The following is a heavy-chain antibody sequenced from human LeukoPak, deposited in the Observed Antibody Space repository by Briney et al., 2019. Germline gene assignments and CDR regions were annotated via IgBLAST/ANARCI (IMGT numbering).Heavy chain of an antibody. D-gene: IGHD1-1*01. CDR3: ARESPYNWNGGGGFDY. V-gene: IGHV3-30-3*01. J-gene: IGHJ4*02. CDR1: GFTFSSYA. CDR2: ISYDGSNK. Sequence: GGSLRLSCAASGFTFSSYAMHWVRQAPGKGLEWVAVISYDGSNKYYADSVKGRFTISRDNSKNTLYLQMNSLRAEDTAVYYCARESPYNWNGGGGFDYWGQGTLVTVSS.